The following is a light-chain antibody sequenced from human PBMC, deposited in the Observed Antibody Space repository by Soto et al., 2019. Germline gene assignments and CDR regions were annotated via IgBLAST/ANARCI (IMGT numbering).Light chain of an antibody. CDR3: MQALQTPLT. Sequence: DIVTTQSPLSLPVTPGEPASISCRSSQSLLHSNGYNYLDWYLQKPGQSPQLLIYLGSNRASGVPDRFSGSGSGTDFTLKISRVEAEDVGVYYCMQALQTPLTFGGGTKVDIK. J-gene: IGKJ4*01. CDR1: QSLLHSNGYNY. V-gene: IGKV2-28*01. CDR2: LGS.